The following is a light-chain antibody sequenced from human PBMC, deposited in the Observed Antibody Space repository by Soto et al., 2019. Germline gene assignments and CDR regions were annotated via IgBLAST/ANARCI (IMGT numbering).Light chain of an antibody. CDR2: YVS. CDR1: SSDV. CDR3: CSSAGSFTGV. V-gene: IGLV2-11*01. J-gene: IGLJ3*02. Sequence: QSALTQPRSVSGSPGQSVTISCTGTSSDVVSYYQQHPGKAPKLIIYYVSQRHAGIPDRCSGSKSGTTASLTISGLQAEGESDYCWCSSAGSFTGVFGGGTKVTVL.